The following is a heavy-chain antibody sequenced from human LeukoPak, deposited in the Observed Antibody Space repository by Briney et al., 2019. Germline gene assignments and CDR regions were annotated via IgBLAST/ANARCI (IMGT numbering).Heavy chain of an antibody. Sequence: GSSVKVSCKASGGTFSSYAISWVRQAPGQGLEWMGGIIPIFGTANYAQKFQGRVTITADESTSTAYMELSSLRSEDTAVYYCARDNYDSSGPRNFDYWGQGTLVTVSS. J-gene: IGHJ4*02. V-gene: IGHV1-69*01. D-gene: IGHD3-22*01. CDR3: ARDNYDSSGPRNFDY. CDR1: GGTFSSYA. CDR2: IIPIFGTA.